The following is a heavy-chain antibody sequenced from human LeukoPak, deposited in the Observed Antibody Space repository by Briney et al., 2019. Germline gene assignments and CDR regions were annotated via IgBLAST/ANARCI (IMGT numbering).Heavy chain of an antibody. CDR3: ARDRGNSWYFDS. V-gene: IGHV4-4*07. Sequence: TLSLTCTVSGGSISSYYWSWIRQPAGKGMEWIGRIYPSGSINYTPSLESRVTMSVDTSKNQFSLKLSSVTAADTAVYYCARDRGNSWYFDSWGQGTLVTLSS. CDR2: IYPSGSI. D-gene: IGHD6-13*01. CDR1: GGSISSYY. J-gene: IGHJ4*02.